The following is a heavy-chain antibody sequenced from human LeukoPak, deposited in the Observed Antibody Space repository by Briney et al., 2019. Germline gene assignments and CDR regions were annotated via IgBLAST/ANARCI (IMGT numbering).Heavy chain of an antibody. J-gene: IGHJ5*02. V-gene: IGHV3-23*01. CDR2: ISGSGGST. D-gene: IGHD3-9*01. CDR1: GFTFSSYS. Sequence: GGSLRLSCAASGFTFSSYSMNWVRQAPGKGLEWVSAISGSGGSTYYADSVKGRFTISRDNSKNTLYLQMNSLRAEDTAVYYCAKEPQLRYFDWLPPGSDNWFDPWGQGTLVTVSS. CDR3: AKEPQLRYFDWLPPGSDNWFDP.